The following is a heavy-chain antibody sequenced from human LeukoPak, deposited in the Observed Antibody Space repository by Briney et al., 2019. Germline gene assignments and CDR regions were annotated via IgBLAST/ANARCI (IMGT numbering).Heavy chain of an antibody. V-gene: IGHV1-18*01. D-gene: IGHD3-22*01. J-gene: IGHJ1*01. CDR1: GYTFTSYG. CDR3: ARDYRGHYYDSSGYSHFQH. CDR2: ISAYNGNT. Sequence: GASVKVSCKASGYTFTSYGISWVRQAPGQGVEWMGWISAYNGNTNYAQKLQGRVTMTTDTSTSTAYMELRSLRSDDTAVYYCARDYRGHYYDSSGYSHFQHWGQGTLVTVSS.